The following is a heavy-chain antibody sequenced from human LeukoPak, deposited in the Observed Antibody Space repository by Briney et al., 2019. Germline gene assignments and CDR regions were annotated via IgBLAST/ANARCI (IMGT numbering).Heavy chain of an antibody. Sequence: PSETLSFTLIVSAASITPSSRYCNWIRQPPGKGLEWIGSFYYTGDTYYNPSLKSRVATAVDTSTNQFSLRLSSVTAADTSVFFRARASNERSLQSVSPQDYPGPGTLVTVSS. CDR1: AASITPSSRY. CDR2: FYYTGDT. CDR3: ARASNERSLQSVSPQDY. D-gene: IGHD5-24*01. J-gene: IGHJ4*02. V-gene: IGHV4-39*02.